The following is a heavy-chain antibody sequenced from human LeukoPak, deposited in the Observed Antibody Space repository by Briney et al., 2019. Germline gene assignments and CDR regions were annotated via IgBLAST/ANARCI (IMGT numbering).Heavy chain of an antibody. Sequence: SETLSLTCTVSGGSISSSSYYWGWIRQPPGKGLEWIGSIYYSGSTYYNPSLKSRVTISVDTSKNQFSLKLSSVTAADTAVYHCARVGRGGYCSGGSCYSDYWGQGTLVTVSS. J-gene: IGHJ4*02. D-gene: IGHD2-15*01. CDR1: GGSISSSSYY. CDR2: IYYSGST. V-gene: IGHV4-39*01. CDR3: ARVGRGGYCSGGSCYSDY.